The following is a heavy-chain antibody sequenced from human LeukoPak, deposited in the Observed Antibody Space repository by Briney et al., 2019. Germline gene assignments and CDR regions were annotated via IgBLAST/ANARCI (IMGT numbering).Heavy chain of an antibody. V-gene: IGHV4-59*01. CDR2: IYYSGST. CDR1: GGSISSYH. J-gene: IGHJ4*02. D-gene: IGHD5-12*01. CDR3: ARRLGGYDEIDY. Sequence: SETLSLTCTVSGGSISSYHWSWIRQPPGKGLEWSGYIYYSGSTNYTPSLKSRVTISVDTSKNQFSLKLSSVTAADTAVYYCARRLGGYDEIDYWGQGTLVTVSS.